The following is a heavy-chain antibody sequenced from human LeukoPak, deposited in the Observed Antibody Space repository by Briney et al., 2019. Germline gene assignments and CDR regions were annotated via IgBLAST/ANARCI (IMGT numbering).Heavy chain of an antibody. CDR3: AREEHRGSDSSGYYHVGAFDV. J-gene: IGHJ3*01. CDR2: INPSGGST. V-gene: IGHV1-46*01. D-gene: IGHD3-22*01. CDR1: GYTFISYY. Sequence: ASVKVSCKASGYTFISYYMHWVRQAPGQGLEWMGIINPSGGSTSYAQKFQGRVTMTRDTSTSTVYMELSSLRSEDTAVYYCAREEHRGSDSSGYYHVGAFDVWGQETMVTVSS.